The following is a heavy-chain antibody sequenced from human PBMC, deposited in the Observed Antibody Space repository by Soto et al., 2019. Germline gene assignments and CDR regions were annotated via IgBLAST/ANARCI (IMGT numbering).Heavy chain of an antibody. CDR3: ARATPYVTYYDFWSGYSWIWFDP. V-gene: IGHV4-34*01. J-gene: IGHJ5*02. CDR2: INHSGST. D-gene: IGHD3-3*01. Sequence: SETLSLTCAVYGGSFSGYYWSWIRQPPGKGLEWIGEINHSGSTNYNPSLKSRVTISVDTSKNQFSLKLSSVTAADTAVYYCARATPYVTYYDFWSGYSWIWFDPWGQGXLVTVSS. CDR1: GGSFSGYY.